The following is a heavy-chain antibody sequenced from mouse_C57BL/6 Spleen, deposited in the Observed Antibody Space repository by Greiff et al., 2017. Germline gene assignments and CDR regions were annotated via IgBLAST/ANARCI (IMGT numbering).Heavy chain of an antibody. D-gene: IGHD1-1*01. Sequence: QVQLQQSGPELVKPGASVKISCKASGYAFSSSWMNWVKQRPGKGLEWIGRIYPGDGDTNYNGKFKGKATLTADKSSSTAYMQLSSLTSEDSAVYFCARDPITTVVATDYWGQGTTLTVSS. CDR1: GYAFSSSW. V-gene: IGHV1-82*01. CDR3: ARDPITTVVATDY. J-gene: IGHJ2*01. CDR2: IYPGDGDT.